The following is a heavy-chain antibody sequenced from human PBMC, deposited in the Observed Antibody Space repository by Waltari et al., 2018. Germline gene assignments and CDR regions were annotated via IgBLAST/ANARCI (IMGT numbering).Heavy chain of an antibody. Sequence: QVQLVQSGSELKKPGASVKVSCKASGYTFTSYAMHWVRQAPGQGLEWMGWINTNTRNPTYAQGFTVRFVFSLYTSVSTAYLQMSSLKAEGTAVYYCASQAVAGANWYFDLWGRGTLVTVSS. D-gene: IGHD6-19*01. CDR2: INTNTRNP. J-gene: IGHJ2*01. CDR3: ASQAVAGANWYFDL. CDR1: GYTFTSYA. V-gene: IGHV7-4-1*02.